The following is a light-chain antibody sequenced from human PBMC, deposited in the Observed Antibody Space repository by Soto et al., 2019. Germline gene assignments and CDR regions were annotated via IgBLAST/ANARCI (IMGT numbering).Light chain of an antibody. V-gene: IGLV1-40*01. CDR1: SSNIGAGYD. CDR2: DNT. J-gene: IGLJ1*01. Sequence: QSALTQPPSVSGAPGQRVTISCTGSSSNIGAGYDVHWYQQLPGTAPKLLIYDNTNRPSGVPDRFSGSKSGTSASLAITGLQAEDVADYYCQSYDRSLSGSRVFGTGTKVTVL. CDR3: QSYDRSLSGSRV.